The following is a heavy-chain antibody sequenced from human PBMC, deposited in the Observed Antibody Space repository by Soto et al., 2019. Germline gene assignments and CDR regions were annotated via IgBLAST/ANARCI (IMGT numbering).Heavy chain of an antibody. CDR3: ARGIGSYYYYYMDV. J-gene: IGHJ6*03. D-gene: IGHD3-10*01. V-gene: IGHV1-8*01. CDR2: MNPNSGNT. CDR1: GYTFTSYD. Sequence: GASVKVSCKASGYTFTSYDINWVRQATGQGLEWMGWMNPNSGNTGYAQKFQGRVNKTRNTSITTAYMELSSLRSEDTAVHYCARGIGSYYYYYMDVWGKETTVTVSS.